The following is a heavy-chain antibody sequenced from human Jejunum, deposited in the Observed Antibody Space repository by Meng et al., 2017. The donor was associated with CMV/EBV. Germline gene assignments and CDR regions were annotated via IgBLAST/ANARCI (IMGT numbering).Heavy chain of an antibody. Sequence: HVHLQESGPGPVRPSEPLSLTCTVSGYSISNYFWSWIRQPAGKKLEWIGRISPSGNINYIPSLKGRVTMSLDTSNNQIFLNLTSVTAADTALYYCARGESRGYYYFDYWGQGILVTVSS. V-gene: IGHV4-4*07. J-gene: IGHJ4*02. CDR2: ISPSGNI. CDR1: GYSISNYF. D-gene: IGHD3-22*01. CDR3: ARGESRGYYYFDY.